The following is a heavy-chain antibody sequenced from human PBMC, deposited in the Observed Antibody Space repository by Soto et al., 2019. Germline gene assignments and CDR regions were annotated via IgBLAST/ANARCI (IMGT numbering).Heavy chain of an antibody. V-gene: IGHV4-34*01. D-gene: IGHD3-9*01. CDR1: GGSFSGYY. CDR3: ARESHDILTGPPWVWYFDL. Sequence: QVQLQQWGAGPLRPLETLSLTCGVSGGSFSGYYWAWIRQSPGKGLEWIGEINDRGSINYTPSLNSRVSISVDTSKNHYSLKLRSVTAADTAVYYCARESHDILTGPPWVWYFDLWGRGTLVTVSS. CDR2: INDRGSI. J-gene: IGHJ2*01.